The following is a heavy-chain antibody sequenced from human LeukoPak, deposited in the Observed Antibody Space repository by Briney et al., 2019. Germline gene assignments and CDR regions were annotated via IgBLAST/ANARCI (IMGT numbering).Heavy chain of an antibody. D-gene: IGHD6-13*01. CDR2: ISGSGGST. J-gene: IGHJ4*02. V-gene: IGHV3-23*01. Sequence: GGSLRLSCPASGFTFSSYAMSWVRQAPGKGLEWVSAISGSGGSTYYADSVKGRFTISRDNSKNTLYLQMNSLRAADTAVYYCAKDSSSWTQPNDYWGQGTLVTVSS. CDR3: AKDSSSWTQPNDY. CDR1: GFTFSSYA.